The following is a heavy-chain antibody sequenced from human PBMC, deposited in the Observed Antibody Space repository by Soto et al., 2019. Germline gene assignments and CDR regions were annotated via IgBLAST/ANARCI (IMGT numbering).Heavy chain of an antibody. V-gene: IGHV3-30-3*01. J-gene: IGHJ6*02. D-gene: IGHD3-10*01. Sequence: GGSLRLSCAASGFTFSSYAMHWVRQAPGKGLEWVAVISYDGSNKYYADSVKGRFTISRDNSKNTLYLQMNSLRAEDTAVYYCARDYYGSGSYYIFGYYYGMDVWGQGTTVTVSS. CDR2: ISYDGSNK. CDR1: GFTFSSYA. CDR3: ARDYYGSGSYYIFGYYYGMDV.